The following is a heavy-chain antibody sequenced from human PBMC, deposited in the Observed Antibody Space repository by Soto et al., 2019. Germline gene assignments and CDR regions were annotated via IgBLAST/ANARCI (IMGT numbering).Heavy chain of an antibody. D-gene: IGHD4-17*01. Sequence: GGSLRLSCAASGFTFSSYDMHWVRQATGKGLEWVSAIGTAGDTYYPGSVKGRFTISRENAKNSLYLQMNSLRAGDTAVYYCARDNGDYCLDYWGQGTLVTVSS. CDR1: GFTFSSYD. CDR3: ARDNGDYCLDY. CDR2: IGTAGDT. J-gene: IGHJ4*02. V-gene: IGHV3-13*01.